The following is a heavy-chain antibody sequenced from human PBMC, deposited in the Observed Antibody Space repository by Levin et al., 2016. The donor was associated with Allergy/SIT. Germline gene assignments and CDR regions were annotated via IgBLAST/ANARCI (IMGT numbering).Heavy chain of an antibody. CDR2: ISRSGSYI. CDR3: ARSSVVMRDAFDI. J-gene: IGHJ3*02. CDR1: GFTFSSEN. Sequence: GESLKISCAASGFTFSSENMDWVRQAPGKGLEWVSSISRSGSYIYYADSVKGRFTISRDNAKNSVYLQMDSLRAEDTAVYYCARSSVVMRDAFDIWGQGTKVTVSS. D-gene: IGHD4-23*01. V-gene: IGHV3-21*06.